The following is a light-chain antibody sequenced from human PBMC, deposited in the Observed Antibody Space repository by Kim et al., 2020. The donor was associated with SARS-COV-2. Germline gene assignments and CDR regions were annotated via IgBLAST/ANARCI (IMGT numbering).Light chain of an antibody. CDR2: AAS. CDR1: QSISSY. V-gene: IGKV1-39*01. J-gene: IGKJ5*01. CDR3: QQSYSTPPNT. Sequence: SVGDRVTITCRASQSISSYLNWYQQKPGKAPKLLIYAASSLQSGVPSRFSGSGSGTDFTLTISSLQPEDFATYYCQQSYSTPPNTFGQGTRLEIK.